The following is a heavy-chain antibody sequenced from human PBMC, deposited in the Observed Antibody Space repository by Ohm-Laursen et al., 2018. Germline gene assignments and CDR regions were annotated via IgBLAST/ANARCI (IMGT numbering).Heavy chain of an antibody. D-gene: IGHD3-22*01. Sequence: SVKVSCKASGYTFTYRYLHWVRQAPGQALEWMGWITPFNGNTNYAQKFQDRVTITRDRSMSTAYMELSSLRSEDTAMYYCASSETRDDSSGLDYWGQGTLVTVSS. CDR3: ASSETRDDSSGLDY. CDR2: ITPFNGNT. J-gene: IGHJ4*02. CDR1: GYTFTYRY. V-gene: IGHV1-45*02.